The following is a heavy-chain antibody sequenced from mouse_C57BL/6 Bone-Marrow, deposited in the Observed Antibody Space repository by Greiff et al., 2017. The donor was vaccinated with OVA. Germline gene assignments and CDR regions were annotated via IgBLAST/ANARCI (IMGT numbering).Heavy chain of an antibody. CDR3: ARRMYYGSSYAMDY. J-gene: IGHJ4*01. D-gene: IGHD1-1*01. Sequence: EVMLVESGGDLVKPGTSLKLSCAASGFTFSSYGMSWVRQTPDKRLEWVATISSGGSYTYYPDSVKGRFTISRDNAKNTLYLQMSSLKSEDTAMYYCARRMYYGSSYAMDYWGQGTSVTVSS. CDR1: GFTFSSYG. CDR2: ISSGGSYT. V-gene: IGHV5-6*02.